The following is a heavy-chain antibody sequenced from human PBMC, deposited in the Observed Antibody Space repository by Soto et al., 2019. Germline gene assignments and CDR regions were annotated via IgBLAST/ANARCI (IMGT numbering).Heavy chain of an antibody. J-gene: IGHJ6*02. CDR3: ASNMVRGVIDSSYYDMDT. D-gene: IGHD3-10*01. CDR2: IDPSDSYT. Sequence: PGESLKISCKGTGYSFTSYWISGVRQMPGKGLEWMGRIDPSDSYTNYSPSFQGHVTISADKSISTAYLQWSSLKASDTAMYYCASNMVRGVIDSSYYDMDTWCQGNTVTVSS. V-gene: IGHV5-10-1*01. CDR1: GYSFTSYW.